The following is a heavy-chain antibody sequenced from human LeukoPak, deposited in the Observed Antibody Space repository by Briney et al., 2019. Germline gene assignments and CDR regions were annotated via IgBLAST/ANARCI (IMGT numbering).Heavy chain of an antibody. CDR3: ARGGYSAFDI. D-gene: IGHD5-24*01. CDR1: GYTFTNYG. CDR2: ISAYNGNT. Sequence: GASVKVSCKASGYTFTNYGLTWVRQAPGQGFEWMGWISAYNGNTNYAQKLQGRVTMTTDTSTSTAYMELRSLTSDDTAVYYCARGGYSAFDIWGQGTMVIVSS. V-gene: IGHV1-18*01. J-gene: IGHJ3*02.